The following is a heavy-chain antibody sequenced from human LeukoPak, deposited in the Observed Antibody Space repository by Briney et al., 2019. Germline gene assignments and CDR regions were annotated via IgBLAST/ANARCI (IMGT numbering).Heavy chain of an antibody. CDR2: ISGSGSST. J-gene: IGHJ4*02. CDR3: AKTHREGSAARTGCYS. D-gene: IGHD6-6*01. V-gene: IGHV3-23*01. CDR1: RFTFINFA. Sequence: GGSLGLPSTDPRFTFINFAMSGLRQAPGKGLEWVSAISGSGSSTYYADSVKGRFTFSRDNSKNTLSLQMSSLRLDDTAVYYCAKTHREGSAARTGCYSWGQGSVVTVSS.